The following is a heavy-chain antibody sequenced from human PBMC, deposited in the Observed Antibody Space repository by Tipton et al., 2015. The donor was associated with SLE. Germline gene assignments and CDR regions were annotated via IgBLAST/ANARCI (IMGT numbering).Heavy chain of an antibody. V-gene: IGHV4-4*07. CDR3: AREAKYSGSYYNWFDT. CDR2: IYSSGST. Sequence: GLVKPSETLSLTCSVSGGSIRSYYCSWIRQPAGKGLEWIGRIYSSGSTNENLSLKSRVSISKDTSKNQFSLKLSSVTAADTAVYYCAREAKYSGSYYNWFDTWGQGTLVTVSP. CDR1: GGSIRSYY. J-gene: IGHJ5*02. D-gene: IGHD1-26*01.